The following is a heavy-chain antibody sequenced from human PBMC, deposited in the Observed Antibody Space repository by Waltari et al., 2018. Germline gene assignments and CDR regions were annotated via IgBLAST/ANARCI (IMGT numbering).Heavy chain of an antibody. CDR1: GGSFSGYY. D-gene: IGHD3-3*01. V-gene: IGHV4-34*01. Sequence: QVQLQQWGAGLLKPSETLSLTCAVYGGSFSGYYWSWTRQPPGKGLEWIGEINHSGSTNYNPSLKSRVTISVDTSKNQFSLKLSSVTAADTAVYYCARGYYDFWSGQSWGMDVWGQGTTVTVSS. CDR3: ARGYYDFWSGQSWGMDV. J-gene: IGHJ6*02. CDR2: INHSGST.